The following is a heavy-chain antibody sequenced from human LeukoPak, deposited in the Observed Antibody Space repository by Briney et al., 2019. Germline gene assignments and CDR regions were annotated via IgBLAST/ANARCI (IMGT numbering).Heavy chain of an antibody. CDR1: GYTFTGYY. CDR3: ARDFGDYGGFDY. V-gene: IGHV1-2*02. D-gene: IGHD4-17*01. CDR2: INPNSGGT. Sequence: ASVKVSCKASGYTFTGYYIHWVRQAPGRGLEWMGWINPNSGGTNYAQKFQGRVTMTRDTSISTAYMELSRLRSDDTAVYYCARDFGDYGGFDYWGQGTLVTVSS. J-gene: IGHJ4*02.